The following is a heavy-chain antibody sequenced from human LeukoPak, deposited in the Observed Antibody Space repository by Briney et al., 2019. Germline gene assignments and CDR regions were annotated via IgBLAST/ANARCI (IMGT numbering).Heavy chain of an antibody. CDR3: ARHGYYYFDY. D-gene: IGHD1-1*01. CDR1: GFTFSTYW. CDR2: IKQDGNKK. Sequence: GGSLRLSCAASGFTFSTYWMSWVRQAPGKGLEWVASIKQDGNKKYYVDSVKGRFTISRDNAENSLYLQMNSLRAEDTAVYHCARHGYYYFDYWGQRTLVTVSS. V-gene: IGHV3-7*01. J-gene: IGHJ4*02.